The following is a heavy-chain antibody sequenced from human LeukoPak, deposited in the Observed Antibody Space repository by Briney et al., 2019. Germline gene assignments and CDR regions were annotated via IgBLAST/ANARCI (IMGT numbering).Heavy chain of an antibody. V-gene: IGHV4-59*08. Sequence: PSETLSLTCTVSGGSINSYYWSWIRQPPGKGLEWIGYIYDSGSTNYNPSLKSRVTISVDTSKNQFSLKLSSVTAADTAVYYCASSISPTFMDVWGKGTTVTISS. D-gene: IGHD3-9*01. CDR3: ASSISPTFMDV. CDR1: GGSINSYY. J-gene: IGHJ6*03. CDR2: IYDSGST.